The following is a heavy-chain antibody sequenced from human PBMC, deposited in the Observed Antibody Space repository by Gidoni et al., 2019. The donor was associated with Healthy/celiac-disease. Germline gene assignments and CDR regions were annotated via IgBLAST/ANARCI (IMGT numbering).Heavy chain of an antibody. CDR1: GFTFSSYA. V-gene: IGHV3-30*04. Sequence: QVQLVESGGGVVQPGRSLRLSCAASGFTFSSYAMHWVRQAPGKGLEWVAVISYDGSNKYYADSVKGRFNISRDNSKNTLYLQMNSLRAEDTAVYYCARAGDYWSYYYYGMDVWGQGTTVTVSS. CDR3: ARAGDYWSYYYYGMDV. CDR2: ISYDGSNK. J-gene: IGHJ6*02. D-gene: IGHD4-17*01.